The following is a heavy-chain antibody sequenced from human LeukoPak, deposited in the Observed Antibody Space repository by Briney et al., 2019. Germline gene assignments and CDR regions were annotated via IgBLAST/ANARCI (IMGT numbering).Heavy chain of an antibody. CDR2: IKQDGSEK. Sequence: GGSLRLSCAASGFTFSSYWMSWVRQAPGKGLEWVANIKQDGSEKYYVDSVKGRFTISRDNAKNSLYLQMNSLRAEDTAVYYCARAMSPVYGDYPMSNWGQGTLVTVSS. J-gene: IGHJ4*02. V-gene: IGHV3-7*03. CDR1: GFTFSSYW. D-gene: IGHD4-17*01. CDR3: ARAMSPVYGDYPMSN.